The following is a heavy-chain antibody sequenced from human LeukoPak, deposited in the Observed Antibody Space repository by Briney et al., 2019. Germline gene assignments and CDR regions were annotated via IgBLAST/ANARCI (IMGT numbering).Heavy chain of an antibody. Sequence: PGGSLRLSCAASGFTFSSYWMSWVRQAPGKGLEWVANIKQDGSEKYYVDSVKGRFTISRDNAKNSLYLQMNSLRAEDTAVYYCARAYGGFGEITRLPYYMDVWGKGTTVTISS. J-gene: IGHJ6*03. CDR2: IKQDGSEK. CDR3: ARAYGGFGEITRLPYYMDV. D-gene: IGHD3-10*01. CDR1: GFTFSSYW. V-gene: IGHV3-7*01.